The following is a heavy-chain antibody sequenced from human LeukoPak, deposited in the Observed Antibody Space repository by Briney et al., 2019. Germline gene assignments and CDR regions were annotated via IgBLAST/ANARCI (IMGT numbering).Heavy chain of an antibody. J-gene: IGHJ4*02. CDR2: INHSGST. V-gene: IGHV4-34*01. CDR1: GGSFSGYY. Sequence: PSETLSLTCAVYGGSFSGYYWSWIRQPPGKGLEWIGEINHSGSTNYNPSLKSRVTISVDTSKNQFSLKLSSVTAADTAVYYCARGVSSGYPDYWGQGTLVTVSS. CDR3: ARGVSSGYPDY. D-gene: IGHD3-22*01.